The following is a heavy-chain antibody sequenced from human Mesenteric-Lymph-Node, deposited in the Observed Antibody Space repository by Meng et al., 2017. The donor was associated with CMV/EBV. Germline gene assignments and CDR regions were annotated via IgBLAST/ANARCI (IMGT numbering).Heavy chain of an antibody. V-gene: IGHV4-59*01. CDR2: IYSSGST. Sequence: SETLSLTCNVSGGSINSYYWSWIRQPPGSGLEWIGYIYSSGSTTYNPSLKSRVTISVDTSKSQFSLKLSSVTAADTAVYYCASATGYKVDYWGQGTLVTVSS. CDR1: GGSINSYY. D-gene: IGHD1-14*01. J-gene: IGHJ4*02. CDR3: ASATGYKVDY.